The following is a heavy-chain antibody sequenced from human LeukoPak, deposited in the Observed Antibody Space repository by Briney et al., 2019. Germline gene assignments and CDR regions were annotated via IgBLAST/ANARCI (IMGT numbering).Heavy chain of an antibody. J-gene: IGHJ3*02. V-gene: IGHV4-59*01. Sequence: SETLSLTCTVSGGSISSYYWSWLRQPPGKGLEWIGYIYYSGSTNYNPSLKSRVTISVDTSKNQFSLKLSSVTAADTAVYYCARRGGSGWSDAFDIWGQGTMVTVSS. D-gene: IGHD6-19*01. CDR3: ARRGGSGWSDAFDI. CDR1: GGSISSYY. CDR2: IYYSGST.